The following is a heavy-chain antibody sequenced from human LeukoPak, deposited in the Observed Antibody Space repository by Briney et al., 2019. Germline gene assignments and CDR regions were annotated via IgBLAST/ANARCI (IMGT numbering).Heavy chain of an antibody. V-gene: IGHV1-2*02. Sequence: ASVKVSCKASGYTFTGYYMHWVRQAPGQGLEWMGWINPDSGATSYAQTFQGRVTMTRDTSISTAYMELSSLRSEDTAVYYCARGARVAVAGNDYWGQGTLVTVSS. CDR2: INPDSGAT. CDR3: ARGARVAVAGNDY. J-gene: IGHJ4*02. D-gene: IGHD6-19*01. CDR1: GYTFTGYY.